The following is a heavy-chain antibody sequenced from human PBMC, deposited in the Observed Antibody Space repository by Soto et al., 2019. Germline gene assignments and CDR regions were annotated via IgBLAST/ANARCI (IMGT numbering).Heavy chain of an antibody. J-gene: IGHJ6*02. CDR3: ASDRSTGWDQGYGMDV. Sequence: SETIYIRRAASSGSINIYYWSWIRQPPGKGLEWIGYIYYSGSTSYNPSLKSRVTISVDTSKNQFSLKLRSVTAADTAVYYFASDRSTGWDQGYGMDVWGQGTTVTVSS. CDR2: IYYSGST. D-gene: IGHD6-19*01. CDR1: SGSINIYY. V-gene: IGHV4-59*01.